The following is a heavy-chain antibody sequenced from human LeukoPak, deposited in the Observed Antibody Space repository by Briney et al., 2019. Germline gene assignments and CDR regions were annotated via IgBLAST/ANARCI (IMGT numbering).Heavy chain of an antibody. D-gene: IGHD1-14*01. CDR2: IYDSGST. CDR1: GGSIRSSYYY. CDR3: ARLTGSGNDY. V-gene: IGHV4-39*01. J-gene: IGHJ4*02. Sequence: SETLPLTCTVSGGSIRSSYYYWGWIRQPPGKGLEWIGSIYDSGSTYYNPSLKSRVTISVDTSKNQFSLKLNSVTAADTAVYYCARLTGSGNDYWGQGTLVTVSS.